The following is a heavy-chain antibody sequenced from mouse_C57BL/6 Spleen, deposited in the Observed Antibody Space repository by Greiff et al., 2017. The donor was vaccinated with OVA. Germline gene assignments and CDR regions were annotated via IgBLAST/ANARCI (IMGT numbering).Heavy chain of an antibody. CDR3: ARDHYDYGFDY. J-gene: IGHJ2*01. V-gene: IGHV3-6*01. Sequence: EVKLEESGPGLVKPSQSLSLTCSVTGYSITSGYYWNWIRQFPGNKLEWMGYISYDGSNNYNPSLKNRISITRDTAKNQFFLKLNSVTTEDTATYYCARDHYDYGFDYWGQGTTLTVSS. D-gene: IGHD2-4*01. CDR1: GYSITSGYY. CDR2: ISYDGSN.